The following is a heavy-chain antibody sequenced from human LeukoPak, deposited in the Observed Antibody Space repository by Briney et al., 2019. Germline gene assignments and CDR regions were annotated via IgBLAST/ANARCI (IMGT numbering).Heavy chain of an antibody. Sequence: GGSLRLSCAASGFTFSSYSMNWVRQAPGKGLEWVSSISSSSSYIYYADSVKGRFTISRDNAKNSLYLQMNSLRAEDMAVYYCARSYAEADAFDIWGQGTMVTVSS. J-gene: IGHJ3*02. CDR2: ISSSSSYI. V-gene: IGHV3-21*01. CDR1: GFTFSSYS. CDR3: ARSYAEADAFDI. D-gene: IGHD1-26*01.